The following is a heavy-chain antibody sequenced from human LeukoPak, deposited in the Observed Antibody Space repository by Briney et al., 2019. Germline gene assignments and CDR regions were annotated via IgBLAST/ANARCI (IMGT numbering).Heavy chain of an antibody. J-gene: IGHJ4*02. CDR2: IYHSGST. CDR1: GYSISSGYY. D-gene: IGHD3-22*01. CDR3: ARASYSYDINGWVPFDY. V-gene: IGHV4-38-2*02. Sequence: SETLSLTCTVSGYSISSGYYWGWIRQPPGKGLEWIGSIYHSGSTYYNPSLKSRVTISGDASKNQFSLRLSSVTAADTAVYYCARASYSYDINGWVPFDYWGQGTLVTVSS.